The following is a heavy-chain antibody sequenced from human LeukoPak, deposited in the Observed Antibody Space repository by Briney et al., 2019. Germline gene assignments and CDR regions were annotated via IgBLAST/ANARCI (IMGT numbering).Heavy chain of an antibody. V-gene: IGHV4-61*02. CDR1: GGSISSGSCY. CDR3: ARETLGYCTNGVCYSGMNAFDI. CDR2: IYTSGST. J-gene: IGHJ3*02. Sequence: SETLSLTCTVSGGSISSGSCYWSWIRQPAGKGLEWIGRIYTSGSTNYNPSLKSRVTISVDTSKNQFSLKLSSVTAADTAVYYCARETLGYCTNGVCYSGMNAFDIWGQGTMVTVSS. D-gene: IGHD2-8*01.